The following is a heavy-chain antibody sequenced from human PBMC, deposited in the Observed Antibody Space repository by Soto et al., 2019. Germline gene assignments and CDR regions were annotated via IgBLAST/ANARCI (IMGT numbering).Heavy chain of an antibody. D-gene: IGHD6-19*01. CDR1: GFVFSDSD. J-gene: IGHJ5*02. CDR2: IRGKADKYAT. V-gene: IGHV3-73*01. Sequence: EAQLVESGGDLVQPGGSLKLSCAASGFVFSDSDIHWVRQASGKGLEWIARIRGKADKYATIYAASVKGRFIISRDDSKSTAYLEMTSLKCADTGVYYWAGLNRRGAPRGQGTLVTVSS. CDR3: AGLNRRGAP.